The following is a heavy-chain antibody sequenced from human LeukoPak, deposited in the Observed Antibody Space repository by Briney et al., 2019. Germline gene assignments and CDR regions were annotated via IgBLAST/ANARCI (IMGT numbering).Heavy chain of an antibody. Sequence: GGSLRLSCAASGFTFRNAWMHWVRQAPGKGLVWVARIKGDGSRTSYADSVKGRFTISRDNAKNTLYLQMNSLRAEDTAVYYCARESASDDYGAYDYWGQGTLVAVSS. CDR3: ARESASDDYGAYDY. CDR2: IKGDGSRT. J-gene: IGHJ4*02. CDR1: GFTFRNAW. V-gene: IGHV3-74*01. D-gene: IGHD4-17*01.